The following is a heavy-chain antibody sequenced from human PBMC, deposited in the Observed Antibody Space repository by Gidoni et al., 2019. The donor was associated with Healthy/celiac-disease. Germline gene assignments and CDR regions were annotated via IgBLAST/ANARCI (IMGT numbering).Heavy chain of an antibody. D-gene: IGHD6-19*01. V-gene: IGHV3-7*03. J-gene: IGHJ6*03. CDR1: GFTFSSYW. Sequence: VQLVESGGGLVQPGGSLRLSFSASGFTFSSYWMSWVRQAPGKGREWGANIKQDGSEKYYVDYVKGRFTISRDNAKNSLYLQMNSLRAEDTAVYYCARERLAHGYYYYYYMDVWGKGTTVTVSS. CDR3: ARERLAHGYYYYYYMDV. CDR2: IKQDGSEK.